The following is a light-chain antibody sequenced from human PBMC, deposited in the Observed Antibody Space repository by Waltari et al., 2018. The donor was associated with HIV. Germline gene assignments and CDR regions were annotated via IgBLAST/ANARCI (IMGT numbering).Light chain of an antibody. J-gene: IGLJ2*01. CDR1: SSDVGRYDL. Sequence: QSALTQPASVSGSPGQSITISCTGTSSDVGRYDLVSWYQQHSGKAPKLMISEVTKRASGVSDRFSGSKSGNTASLTISGLQAEDEGDYYCCSDAGTRSPVVFGGGTKLTVL. CDR2: EVT. V-gene: IGLV2-23*02. CDR3: CSDAGTRSPVV.